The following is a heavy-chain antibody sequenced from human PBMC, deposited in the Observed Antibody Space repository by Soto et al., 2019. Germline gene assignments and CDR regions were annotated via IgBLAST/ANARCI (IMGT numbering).Heavy chain of an antibody. J-gene: IGHJ6*02. Sequence: SETLSLTCGVHGGSLTGYYWSYIRETPGKGLEWIGEISHGGSTNYNPSLKSRVTISVDKSKNKFSLRLSSVTAADTAVYYCARDRNYYGLDVWGQGTPVTVSS. CDR1: GGSLTGYY. CDR2: ISHGGST. V-gene: IGHV4-34*01. CDR3: ARDRNYYGLDV.